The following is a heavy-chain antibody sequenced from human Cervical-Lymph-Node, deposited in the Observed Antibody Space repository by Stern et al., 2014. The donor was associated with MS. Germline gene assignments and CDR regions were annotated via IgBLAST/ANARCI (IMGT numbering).Heavy chain of an antibody. V-gene: IGHV5-51*01. CDR3: ARQNDYGDPGRSHNFDY. D-gene: IGHD4-17*01. CDR1: GYRFPTYW. J-gene: IGHJ4*02. CDR2: IYPGDSET. Sequence: VQLVQSGAEVKKSGESLKISCKASGYRFPTYWIAWVRQMPGKGLEWMGIIYPGDSETRYSPSFQGRVTISVDKSINTAYLQWSNLRASDTAIYYCARQNDYGDPGRSHNFDYWGQGTLVTVSS.